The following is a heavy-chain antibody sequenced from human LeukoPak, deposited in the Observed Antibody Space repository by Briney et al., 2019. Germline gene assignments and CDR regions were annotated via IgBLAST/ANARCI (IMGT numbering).Heavy chain of an antibody. CDR1: GGTFSSYA. CDR2: ISAYNGNT. J-gene: IGHJ4*02. Sequence: ASVKVSCKASGGTFSSYAISWVRQAPGQGLEWMGWISAYNGNTNYAQKLQGRVTMTTDISTSTAYMELRSLRSDDTAVYYCARDHPANLEGWGQGTLVTVSS. V-gene: IGHV1-18*01. CDR3: ARDHPANLEG.